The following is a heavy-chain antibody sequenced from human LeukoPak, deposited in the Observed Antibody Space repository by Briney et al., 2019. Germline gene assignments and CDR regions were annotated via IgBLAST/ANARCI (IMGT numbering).Heavy chain of an antibody. CDR2: ISSSGSTI. D-gene: IGHD6-13*01. V-gene: IGHV3-48*03. J-gene: IGHJ4*02. Sequence: GGSLRLSCAASGFTFSSYEMNWVSQAPGKGLEWVSYISSSGSTIYYADSVKGRFTISRDNAKNSLYLQMNSLRAEDTAVYYCAREWAAAGTPFDYWGQGPLVTVSS. CDR3: AREWAAAGTPFDY. CDR1: GFTFSSYE.